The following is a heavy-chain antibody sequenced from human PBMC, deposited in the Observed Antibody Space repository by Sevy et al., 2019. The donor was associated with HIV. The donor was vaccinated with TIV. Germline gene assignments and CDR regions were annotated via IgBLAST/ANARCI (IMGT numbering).Heavy chain of an antibody. CDR2: ISAYNGNT. D-gene: IGHD3-9*01. Sequence: ASVKVSCKASGYTFTSYGISWVRQAPGQGLEWMGWISAYNGNTNYAQKLQGRVTMTTDTSASTAYMELRSRRSDDTAVDYCARGALVTRHNYYYYYMDVWGKGTTVTVSS. CDR3: ARGALVTRHNYYYYYMDV. J-gene: IGHJ6*03. V-gene: IGHV1-18*04. CDR1: GYTFTSYG.